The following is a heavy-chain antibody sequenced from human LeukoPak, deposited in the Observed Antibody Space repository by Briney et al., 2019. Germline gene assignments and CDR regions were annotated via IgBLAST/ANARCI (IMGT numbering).Heavy chain of an antibody. CDR3: ARGGLRYSSFDY. Sequence: SETLSLTCAVSGGSISSSNWWTWDRQPPGKGLEWIGEIYHSGSTNYNPSLKSRVTISVDKSKNQFSLKLSSVTAADTAVYFCARGGLRYSSFDYWGQRTLVTVSS. V-gene: IGHV4-4*02. CDR1: GGSISSSNW. D-gene: IGHD3-9*01. J-gene: IGHJ4*02. CDR2: IYHSGST.